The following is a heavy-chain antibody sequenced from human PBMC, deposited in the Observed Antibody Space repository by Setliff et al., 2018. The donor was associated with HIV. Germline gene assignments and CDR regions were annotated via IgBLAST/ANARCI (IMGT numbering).Heavy chain of an antibody. D-gene: IGHD2-8*01. Sequence: ASVKVSCKASGYNFTNYGITWVRQAPGHGLEWMGWLASYNDDANYAQSVQGRVTMTRDTSTGTVYMDLRSLRSDDTAMYYCAREKYGDKFDYWGQGTLVTVSS. J-gene: IGHJ4*02. CDR3: AREKYGDKFDY. V-gene: IGHV1-18*01. CDR1: GYNFTNYG. CDR2: LASYNDDA.